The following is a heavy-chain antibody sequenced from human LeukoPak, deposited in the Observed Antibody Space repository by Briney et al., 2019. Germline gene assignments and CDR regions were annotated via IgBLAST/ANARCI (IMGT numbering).Heavy chain of an antibody. CDR1: GGSFSGYY. CDR3: ARFPGIAAAGDY. J-gene: IGHJ4*02. Sequence: SETLSLTCSVYGGSFSGYYWSWIRQPPWKGLEWIGEINHSGSTNYNPSLKSRVTISVGTSKNQFSLKLSSVTAADTAVYYCARFPGIAAAGDYWGQGTLVTVSS. CDR2: INHSGST. D-gene: IGHD6-13*01. V-gene: IGHV4-34*01.